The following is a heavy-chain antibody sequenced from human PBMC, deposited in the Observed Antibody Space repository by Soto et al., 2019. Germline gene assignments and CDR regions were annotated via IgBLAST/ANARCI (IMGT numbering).Heavy chain of an antibody. CDR1: GFTFSNYV. CDR2: IVTTGDNT. CDR3: TKGGISWHHYYYTMVF. D-gene: IGHD6-13*01. Sequence: RLSCAASGFTFSNYVMSWVRQAPGKGLEWVSGIVTTGDNTYYTDSVRGRFTISRDNSKNTLYLQMSSLRDEDTAVYYCTKGGISWHHYYYTMVFRGQGTTVNVSS. V-gene: IGHV3-23*01. J-gene: IGHJ6*02.